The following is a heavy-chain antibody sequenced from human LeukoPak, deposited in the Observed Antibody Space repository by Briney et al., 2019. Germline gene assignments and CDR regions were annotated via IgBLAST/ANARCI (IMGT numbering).Heavy chain of an antibody. J-gene: IGHJ4*02. V-gene: IGHV3-7*01. CDR3: ATLVATTRFDY. CDR2: IKQDGSEK. CDR1: GFTLSSYW. Sequence: QSGGSLRLSCAASGFTLSSYWMSWVRQAPGKGLEWVANIKQDGSEKYYVDSVKGRFTISRDNAKNSLYLQMNSLRAEDTAVYYCATLVATTRFDYWGQGTLATVSS. D-gene: IGHD5-12*01.